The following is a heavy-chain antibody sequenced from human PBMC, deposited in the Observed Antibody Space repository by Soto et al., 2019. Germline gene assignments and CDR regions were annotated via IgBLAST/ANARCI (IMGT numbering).Heavy chain of an antibody. D-gene: IGHD6-19*01. Sequence: EVQLLESGGGLVQPGGSLRLSCAASGFTFSSYAMSWVRQAPGKGLEWVSAISGSGGSTYYADSVKGRFTISRDNSKNTLYLQMNSLRAEDTAVYYCAKESERTWSGWYRQFDYWGQGTLVTVSS. CDR3: AKESERTWSGWYRQFDY. CDR1: GFTFSSYA. J-gene: IGHJ4*02. CDR2: ISGSGGST. V-gene: IGHV3-23*01.